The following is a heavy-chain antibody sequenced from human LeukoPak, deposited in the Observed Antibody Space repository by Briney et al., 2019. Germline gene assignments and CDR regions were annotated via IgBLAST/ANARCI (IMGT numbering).Heavy chain of an antibody. CDR2: IYYSGCT. V-gene: IGHV4-31*03. CDR3: ARTLLGDGALDI. Sequence: SETLSLTCTVSGGSISSGGYYWSWIRQHPGKGLEWIGYIYYSGCTYYNPSLKSRVTISVDTSKNQFSLKLSSVTAADAAVYYCARTLLGDGALDIWGQGTMVTVSS. J-gene: IGHJ3*02. D-gene: IGHD3-10*01. CDR1: GGSISSGGYY.